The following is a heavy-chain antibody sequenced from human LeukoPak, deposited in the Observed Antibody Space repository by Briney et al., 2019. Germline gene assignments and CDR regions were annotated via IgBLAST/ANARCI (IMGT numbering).Heavy chain of an antibody. Sequence: QPGRSLRLSCAASGFTFSSYAMHWVRQAPGKGLEWVAVISDDGSNKYYADSVKGRFTISRDNSKNTLYLQMNSLRAEDTAVYYCAKDALLTSDFDYWGQGTLVTVSS. CDR2: ISDDGSNK. V-gene: IGHV3-30-3*01. CDR3: AKDALLTSDFDY. CDR1: GFTFSSYA. J-gene: IGHJ4*02.